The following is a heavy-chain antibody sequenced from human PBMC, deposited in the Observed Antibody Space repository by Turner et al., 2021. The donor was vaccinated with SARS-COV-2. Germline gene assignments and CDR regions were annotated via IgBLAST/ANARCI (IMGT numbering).Heavy chain of an antibody. CDR3: ARSGTGRYFDWLLLIDY. CDR2: MYTSGST. Sequence: QVQLQESGPGLVKLSQTLSLTCTVPGDSISGYYWSWIRQPAGKGLGWFGRMYTSGSTNYNPSLKSRVTMSLDSSKNQFYLKLNSVTAADTAMYYCARSGTGRYFDWLLLIDYWGQGTLVTVSS. D-gene: IGHD3-9*01. CDR1: GDSISGYY. J-gene: IGHJ4*02. V-gene: IGHV4-4*07.